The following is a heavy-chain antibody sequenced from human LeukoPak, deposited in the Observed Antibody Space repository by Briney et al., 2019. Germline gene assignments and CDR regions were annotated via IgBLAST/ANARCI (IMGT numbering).Heavy chain of an antibody. D-gene: IGHD6-19*01. CDR1: GFTFTTYW. J-gene: IGHJ4*02. CDR2: ISSRSTTT. CDR3: ASPLDYSSPRY. Sequence: GESLRLSCAASGFTFTTYWMHWVRQVPGKGLEWVSYISSRSTTTYYADSVKGRFTISRDNDKNSLYLQMNSLRDEDTAVYYCASPLDYSSPRYWGQGTLVTVSS. V-gene: IGHV3-48*02.